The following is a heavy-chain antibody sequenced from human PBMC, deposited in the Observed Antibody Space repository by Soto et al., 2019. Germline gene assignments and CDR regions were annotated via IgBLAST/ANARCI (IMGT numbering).Heavy chain of an antibody. V-gene: IGHV1-69*06. CDR3: ARAWNHSNWFDP. CDR2: IIPIFGTA. Sequence: SVKLSCKASGGTFSSYAITWVRQAPGQGLEWMGGIIPIFGTANYAQKFQGRVTITADKSTSTAYMELSSLRSEDTAVYYCARAWNHSNWFDPWGQGTLVTVSS. J-gene: IGHJ5*02. D-gene: IGHD1-1*01. CDR1: GGTFSSYA.